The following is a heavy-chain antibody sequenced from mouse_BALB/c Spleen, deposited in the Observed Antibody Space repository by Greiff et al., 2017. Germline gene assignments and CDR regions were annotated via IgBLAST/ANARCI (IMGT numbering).Heavy chain of an antibody. CDR2: ISSGGSYT. CDR1: GFTFSSYA. Sequence: EVQRVESGGGLVKPGGSLKLSCAASGFTFSSYAMSWVRQSPEKRLEWVAEISSGGSYTYYPDTVTGRFTISRDNAKNTLYLEMSSLRSEDTAMYYCARGGDYDAYYAMDDGGQGTSVTGSS. V-gene: IGHV5-9-4*01. J-gene: IGHJ4*01. D-gene: IGHD2-4*01. CDR3: ARGGDYDAYYAMDD.